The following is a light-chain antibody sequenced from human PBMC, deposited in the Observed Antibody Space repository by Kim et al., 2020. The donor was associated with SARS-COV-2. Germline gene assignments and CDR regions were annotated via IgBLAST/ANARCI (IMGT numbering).Light chain of an antibody. CDR2: DVS. CDR3: NSYTSSTTLFV. J-gene: IGLJ1*01. CDR1: SSDVGGYNY. V-gene: IGLV2-14*03. Sequence: QSITIACPGTSSDVGGYNYVSWYQQHPGKAPKLIIYDVSSRPSGISNRFSGSKSGNTASLTISGLLVEDEADYYCNSYTSSTTLFVFGTGTKVTVL.